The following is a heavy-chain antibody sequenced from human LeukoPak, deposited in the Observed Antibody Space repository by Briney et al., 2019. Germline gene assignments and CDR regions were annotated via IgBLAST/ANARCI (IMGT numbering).Heavy chain of an antibody. J-gene: IGHJ4*02. D-gene: IGHD2-2*01. CDR2: ISSSSSYI. V-gene: IGHV3-21*01. CDR1: GFTFSSYS. CDR3: ARLYCSSTSCYCDY. Sequence: GGSLRLSCAASGFTFSSYSMNWVRQAPGKGLEWVSSISSSSSYIYYADSVKGRFTISRDNAKNSLYLQMNSLRAEDTAVYYCARLYCSSTSCYCDYWGQGTLVTVSS.